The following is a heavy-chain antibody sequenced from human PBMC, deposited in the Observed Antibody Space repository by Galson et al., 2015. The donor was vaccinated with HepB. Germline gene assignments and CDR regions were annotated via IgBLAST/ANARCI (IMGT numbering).Heavy chain of an antibody. V-gene: IGHV3-33*01. D-gene: IGHD6-19*01. J-gene: IGHJ4*02. CDR1: GFTFSSYG. CDR2: IWYDGSNK. Sequence: SLRLSCAASGFTFSSYGMHWVRQAPGKGLEWVAVIWYDGSNKYYADSVKGRFTISRDNSKNTLYLQMNSLRAEDTAVYYCARPGGRDSSGWYGTSFDYWGQGTLVTVSS. CDR3: ARPGGRDSSGWYGTSFDY.